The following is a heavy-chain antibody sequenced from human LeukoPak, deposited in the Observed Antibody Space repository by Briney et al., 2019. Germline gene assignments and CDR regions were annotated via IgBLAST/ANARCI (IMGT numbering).Heavy chain of an antibody. CDR1: GYTFTSYA. D-gene: IGHD3-22*01. CDR3: AAYDSSGYYHDY. Sequence: ASVKVSCKASGYTFTSYAMNWVRQAPGQGLEWMGWISAYNDNTNYAQKLQGRVTMTTDTSTSTAYMELRSLRSDDTAVYYCAAYDSSGYYHDYWGQGTLVTVSS. CDR2: ISAYNDNT. J-gene: IGHJ4*02. V-gene: IGHV1-18*01.